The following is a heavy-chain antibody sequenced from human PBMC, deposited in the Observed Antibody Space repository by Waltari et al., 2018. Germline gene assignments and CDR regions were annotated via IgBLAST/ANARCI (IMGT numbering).Heavy chain of an antibody. CDR2: ISGSGDNT. CDR3: AKDRVAAANTPYYFHY. V-gene: IGHV3-23*01. CDR1: GFTFSNYT. Sequence: EVQLLESGGDLVQPGGSLRLSCAGSGFTFSNYTMTWVSQAPGEGLEWVSSISGSGDNTYYADSVKGRFIISRDNSRNTVSLQMNILRAEDTAVYYCAKDRVAAANTPYYFHYWGQGTLVTVSS. D-gene: IGHD6-13*01. J-gene: IGHJ4*02.